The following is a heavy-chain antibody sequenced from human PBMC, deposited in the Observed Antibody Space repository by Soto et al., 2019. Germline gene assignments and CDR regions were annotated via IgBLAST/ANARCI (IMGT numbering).Heavy chain of an antibody. CDR1: GNSFSSHA. CDR3: ARHRALAVSGFAFYYYGMDV. D-gene: IGHD6-19*01. J-gene: IGHJ6*02. Sequence: QVQLVQSGAEVKKPGSSVNVSCTASGNSFSSHAFSWVRQAPGQGLEWMGGIIPMFGTADYAPKFQDRVTITADEYTELVYMELSSLRSDDTAVYYGARHRALAVSGFAFYYYGMDVWGHGTTVTVSS. V-gene: IGHV1-69*01. CDR2: IIPMFGTA.